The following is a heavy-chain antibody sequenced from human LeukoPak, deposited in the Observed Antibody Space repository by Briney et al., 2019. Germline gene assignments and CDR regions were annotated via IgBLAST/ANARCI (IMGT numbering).Heavy chain of an antibody. CDR2: INPNSGGT. Sequence: ASVKVSCKASGYTFTGYYMHWVRQAPGQGLEWMGRINPNSGGTNYAQKFQGRVTMTRDTSISTAYMELSRLRSDDTAVYYCARSPFTPVDYYDSSGPNHFDYWGQGTLVTVSS. J-gene: IGHJ4*02. D-gene: IGHD3-22*01. CDR3: ARSPFTPVDYYDSSGPNHFDY. CDR1: GYTFTGYY. V-gene: IGHV1-2*06.